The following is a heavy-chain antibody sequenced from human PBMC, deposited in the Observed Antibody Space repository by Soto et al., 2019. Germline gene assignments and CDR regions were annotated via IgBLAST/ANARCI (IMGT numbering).Heavy chain of an antibody. J-gene: IGHJ4*02. CDR1: GFTFSDYS. CDR3: ARDDGSWGY. D-gene: IGHD3-10*01. V-gene: IGHV3-48*02. Sequence: EVQLVESGGGLVQPGGSLRLSCAASGFTFSDYSMDWVRQAPGKGLEWVSYISSSSSTIYYADSVKGRFTISRDNAKNSLDLQMNSLRDEYTAVYYCARDDGSWGYWGQGTLGTVSS. CDR2: ISSSSSTI.